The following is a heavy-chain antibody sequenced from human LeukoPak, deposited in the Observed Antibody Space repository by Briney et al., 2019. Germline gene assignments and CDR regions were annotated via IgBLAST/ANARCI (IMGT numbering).Heavy chain of an antibody. CDR1: GGSISSSSYY. CDR3: ARAERHITMVRGVIIRYNWFDP. D-gene: IGHD3-10*01. J-gene: IGHJ5*02. Sequence: SETLSLTCTVSGGSISSSSYYWGWIRQPPGKGLEWLGSIYYSGSTYYNPSLKSRVTISVDTSKNQFSLKLSSVTAADTAVYYCARAERHITMVRGVIIRYNWFDPWGQGTLVTVSS. CDR2: IYYSGST. V-gene: IGHV4-39*07.